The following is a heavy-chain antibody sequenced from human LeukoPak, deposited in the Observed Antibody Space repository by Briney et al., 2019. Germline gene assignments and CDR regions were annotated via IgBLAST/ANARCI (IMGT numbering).Heavy chain of an antibody. V-gene: IGHV3-9*01. CDR1: GSTFDDYA. D-gene: IGHD5-12*01. CDR3: AKDGDSGYDASYYYYGMDV. Sequence: GRSLRLSCAASGSTFDDYAMHWVRQAPGKGLEWVSGISWNSGSIGYAASVKGRFTISRDNAKNSLYLQMNSLRAEDTALYYCAKDGDSGYDASYYYYGMDVWGQGTTVTVSS. J-gene: IGHJ6*02. CDR2: ISWNSGSI.